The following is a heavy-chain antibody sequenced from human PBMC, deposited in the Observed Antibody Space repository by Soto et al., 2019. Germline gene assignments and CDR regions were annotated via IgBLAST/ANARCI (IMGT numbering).Heavy chain of an antibody. J-gene: IGHJ4*02. CDR2: IYSGGST. D-gene: IGHD3-16*01. CDR3: ARDPWAADY. Sequence: VQLVESGGGLVQPGGSLRLSCAASGFTVSTKYMSWVRQAPGKGLEWVSVIYSGGSTFYADSVRGRFTISRDNSKNTVNLQMNSLRAEATAVYYCARDPWAADYWGQGTLVTVSS. V-gene: IGHV3-66*01. CDR1: GFTVSTKY.